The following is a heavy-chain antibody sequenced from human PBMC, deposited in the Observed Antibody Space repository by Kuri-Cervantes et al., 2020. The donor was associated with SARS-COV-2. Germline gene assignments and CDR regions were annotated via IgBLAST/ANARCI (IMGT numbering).Heavy chain of an antibody. CDR1: GSSISSGYY. Sequence: SETLSLTCAVSGSSISSGYYWGRIRQPPGKGLEWIGSIYHSGSTYYNPSLKSRVTISVDTSKNQFSLKLSSVTAADTAVYYCARTEEAFDVWGQGTMVTVSS. V-gene: IGHV4-38-2*01. CDR2: IYHSGST. D-gene: IGHD1-14*01. J-gene: IGHJ3*01. CDR3: ARTEEAFDV.